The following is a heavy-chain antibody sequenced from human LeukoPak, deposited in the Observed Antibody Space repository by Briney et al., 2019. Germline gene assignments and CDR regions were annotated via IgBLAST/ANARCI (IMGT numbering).Heavy chain of an antibody. J-gene: IGHJ4*02. D-gene: IGHD6-19*01. CDR3: ARESYNSGIDY. V-gene: IGHV3-30-3*01. CDR2: ISYDGSNK. CDR1: GFTFSSYA. Sequence: PGRSLRLSCAASGFTFSSYAMHWVRQAPGKGLEWVAVISYDGSNKYYADSVKGRFTISRDNSKNTLYLQMNSLRAEDTAVYYCARESYNSGIDYWGQGTLVTVSS.